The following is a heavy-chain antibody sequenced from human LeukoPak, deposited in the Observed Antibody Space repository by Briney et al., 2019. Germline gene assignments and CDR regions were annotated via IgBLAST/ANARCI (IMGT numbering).Heavy chain of an antibody. CDR3: AREGGSSSSEVY. CDR1: GGSISSGGYS. CDR2: VYYSGST. J-gene: IGHJ4*02. D-gene: IGHD6-6*01. V-gene: IGHV4-30-4*07. Sequence: SETLSLTCAVSGGSISSGGYSWSWIRQPPGKGLEWIGYVYYSGSTYYNPSLKSRVTISVDTSKNQFSLKLSSVTAADTAVYYCAREGGSSSSEVYWGQGTLVTVSS.